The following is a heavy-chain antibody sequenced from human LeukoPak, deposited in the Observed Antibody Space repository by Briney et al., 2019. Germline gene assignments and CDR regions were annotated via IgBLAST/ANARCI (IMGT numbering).Heavy chain of an antibody. J-gene: IGHJ3*01. CDR2: IYGGGTT. V-gene: IGHV4-38-2*01. Sequence: PSETLSLTCAVSGYSISSGFYWVWIRQSPGRGLEWLASIYGGGTTYYNPALKNRLTISLDTSKNHFSVNLTSVTAADTAVYYCARGFCSNIDCYNDAFDFWGQGTMVTVSS. CDR1: GYSISSGFY. CDR3: ARGFCSNIDCYNDAFDF. D-gene: IGHD2-2*02.